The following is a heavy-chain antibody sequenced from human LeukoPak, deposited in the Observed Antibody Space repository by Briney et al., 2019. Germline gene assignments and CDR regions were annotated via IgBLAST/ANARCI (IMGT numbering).Heavy chain of an antibody. CDR3: ASEYSRSSGEQ. V-gene: IGHV3-66*01. J-gene: IGHJ4*02. Sequence: GGSLRLSCAASGSTVRSNYMSGVPHSPGKGREGGSFINSGRSTYDADSREGRFTISKENSKNTLYPKSNSLRAQDTAVYYRASEYSRSSGEQWGQRTLVTV. D-gene: IGHD6-6*01. CDR1: GSTVRSNY. CDR2: INSGRST.